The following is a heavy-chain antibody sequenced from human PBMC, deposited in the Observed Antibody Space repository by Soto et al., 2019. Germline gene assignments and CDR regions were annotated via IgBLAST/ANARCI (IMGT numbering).Heavy chain of an antibody. CDR3: AREATSSSWPYYFDY. J-gene: IGHJ4*02. Sequence: QVQLVQSGAEVEKPGSSVKVSCKASGGTFSSYAISWVRQAPGQGLEWMGGIIPIFGTANYAQTFQGRVTITADESTSTAYMELSSLRSEDTAVYYCAREATSSSWPYYFDYWGQGTLVTVSS. CDR1: GGTFSSYA. CDR2: IIPIFGTA. D-gene: IGHD6-13*01. V-gene: IGHV1-69*12.